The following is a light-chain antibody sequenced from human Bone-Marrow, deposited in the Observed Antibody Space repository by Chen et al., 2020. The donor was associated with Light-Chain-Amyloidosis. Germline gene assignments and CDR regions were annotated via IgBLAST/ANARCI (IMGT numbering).Light chain of an antibody. CDR2: RDT. CDR3: QSADSSGTYEVI. J-gene: IGLJ2*01. CDR1: DLPTKY. Sequence: SYELTQPPSVSVSPGQTARITCSGDDLPTKYAYWYQQKPGQAPVLVIHRDTERPSGISERFSGSSSGTTATLTINGVKAEDEADYHCQSADSSGTYEVIFGGGTKLTVL. V-gene: IGLV3-25*03.